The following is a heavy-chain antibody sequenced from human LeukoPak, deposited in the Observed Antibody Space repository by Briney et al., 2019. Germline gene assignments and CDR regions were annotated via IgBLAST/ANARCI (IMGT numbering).Heavy chain of an antibody. V-gene: IGHV3-23*01. D-gene: IGHD4-17*01. CDR3: AAAVNTGRAGHY. CDR2: INNSGTDT. CDR1: GFTFSSYA. J-gene: IGHJ4*02. Sequence: PGGSLRLSCAASGFTFSSYAMTWVRQAPGKGLEWVSSINNSGTDTYYEDSVKGRFTISRDNSKNTLFLHINSLSAEDTAVYYCAAAVNTGRAGHYWGQGTLVTVSS.